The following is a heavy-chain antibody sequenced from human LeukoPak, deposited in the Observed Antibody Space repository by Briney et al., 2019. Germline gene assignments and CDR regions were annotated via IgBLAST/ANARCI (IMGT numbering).Heavy chain of an antibody. CDR3: ASLYDIVGTTVDY. D-gene: IGHD1-26*01. J-gene: IGHJ4*02. Sequence: ASVKVSCKTSGYTFTNYYIHWVRQAPGQGLEWMGRNDPNTGGTKSAKNFQGRVTMTRDTSISTAYMALSGLRSDDTAVYYCASLYDIVGTTVDYWGKGTLVTVS. CDR1: GYTFTNYY. V-gene: IGHV1-2*06. CDR2: NDPNTGGT.